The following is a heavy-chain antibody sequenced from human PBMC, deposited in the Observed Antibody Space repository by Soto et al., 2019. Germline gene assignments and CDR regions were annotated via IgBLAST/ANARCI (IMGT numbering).Heavy chain of an antibody. D-gene: IGHD3-22*01. CDR1: GYTFTGYY. V-gene: IGHV1-2*02. CDR2: INPNSGGT. CDR3: ARVRVDSSGYYQAN. Sequence: QVQLVQSGAEVKKPGASVKVSCKASGYTFTGYYMHWVRQAPGQGLEWMGWINPNSGGTFYAQEFQGRVIMTRDTSISTAYMEVSRLTSDATAVYYCARVRVDSSGYYQANWGQGTLVTGSS. J-gene: IGHJ4*02.